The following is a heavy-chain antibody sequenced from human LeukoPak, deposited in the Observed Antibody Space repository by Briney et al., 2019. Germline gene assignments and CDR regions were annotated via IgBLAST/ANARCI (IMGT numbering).Heavy chain of an antibody. CDR2: ISSSSSYI. V-gene: IGHV3-21*01. Sequence: GGSLRLSCAASGFTFSSYSMNWVRQAPGKGLEWVSSISSSSSYIYYADSVKGRFTISRDNAKNSLYLQMNSLRAKDTAVYYCARYESVDDAFDIWGQGTMVTVSS. CDR3: ARYESVDDAFDI. D-gene: IGHD4-23*01. CDR1: GFTFSSYS. J-gene: IGHJ3*02.